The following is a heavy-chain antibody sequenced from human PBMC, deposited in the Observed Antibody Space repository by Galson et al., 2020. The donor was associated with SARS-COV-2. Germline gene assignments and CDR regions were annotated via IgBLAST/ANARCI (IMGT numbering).Heavy chain of an antibody. J-gene: IGHJ2*01. V-gene: IGHV3-30*01. CDR1: GFTFSSYA. CDR3: ARDWKYYDILTGYYPNQPSDWYFDL. CDR2: ISYDGSNK. D-gene: IGHD3-9*01. Sequence: GESLKISCAASGFTFSSYAMHWVRQAPGKGLEWVAVISYDGSNKYYADSVKGRFTISRDNSKNTLYLQMNSLRAEDTAVYYFARDWKYYDILTGYYPNQPSDWYFDLWGRGTLVTVSS.